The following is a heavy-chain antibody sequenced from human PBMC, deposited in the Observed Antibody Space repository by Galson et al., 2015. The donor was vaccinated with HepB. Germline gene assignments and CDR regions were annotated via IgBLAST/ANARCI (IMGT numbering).Heavy chain of an antibody. Sequence: SLRLSCAASGFIFNGYAMSWVRQAPGKGLEWMSFIWGGGRRIPYADSVRGRFTISRDNSKNTVYLQMSSLRGDDTALYYCARECYASNVGVALHIWRVGT. CDR1: GFIFNGYA. CDR2: IWGGGRRI. D-gene: IGHD2-15*01. CDR3: ARECYASNVGVALHI. V-gene: IGHV3-23*01. J-gene: IGHJ3*02.